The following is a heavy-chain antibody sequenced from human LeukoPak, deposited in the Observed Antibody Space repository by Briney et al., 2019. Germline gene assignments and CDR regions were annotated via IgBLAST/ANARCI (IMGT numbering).Heavy chain of an antibody. Sequence: QSGGSLRLSCAASGFTFSSYAMHWVRQAPGKGLEWVAVISYDGSNKYYADSVKGRFTISRDNSKNTLYLQMNSLRAEDTAVYYCARDGYSSGWYLDAFDIWGQGTMVTVSS. V-gene: IGHV3-30-3*01. CDR2: ISYDGSNK. CDR3: ARDGYSSGWYLDAFDI. CDR1: GFTFSSYA. D-gene: IGHD6-19*01. J-gene: IGHJ3*02.